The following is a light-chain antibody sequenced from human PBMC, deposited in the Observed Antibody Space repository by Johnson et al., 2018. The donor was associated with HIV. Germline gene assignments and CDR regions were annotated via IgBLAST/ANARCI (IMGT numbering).Light chain of an antibody. CDR3: GTWDGSLSLYV. J-gene: IGLJ1*01. V-gene: IGLV1-51*01. Sequence: QSVLTQPPSVSAAPGQKVTISCSGSNSDIGENYVSWYQQVTGTAPKLLIYENDKRPSGIPDRFSGSKSGTSATLDITGLQTGDEADYYCGTWDGSLSLYVFGTGTKVTAL. CDR1: NSDIGENY. CDR2: END.